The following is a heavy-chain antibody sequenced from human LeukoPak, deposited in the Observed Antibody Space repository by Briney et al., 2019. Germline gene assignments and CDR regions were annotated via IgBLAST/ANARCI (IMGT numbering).Heavy chain of an antibody. J-gene: IGHJ4*02. CDR1: GYTFTSYG. D-gene: IGHD5-12*01. CDR3: AIPIPDSGYEFDY. CDR2: INPNSGGT. V-gene: IGHV1-2*02. Sequence: ASVKVSCKASGYTFTSYGISWVRQAPGQGLEWMGWINPNSGGTNYAQKFQGRVTMTRDTSMSTAYMELSRLRSDDTAVYYCAIPIPDSGYEFDYWGQGTLVTVSS.